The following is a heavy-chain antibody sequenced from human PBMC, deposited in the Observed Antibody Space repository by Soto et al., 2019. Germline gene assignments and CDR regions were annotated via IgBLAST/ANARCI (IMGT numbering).Heavy chain of an antibody. Sequence: SSVKASCKASGGTFSSYAISWVRQAPGQGLEWMGGIIPIFGTANYAQKFQGRVTITADETTSTAYMELSGLRSEDTAVYYCATACSGGKLDYCAQVPLSTVSS. J-gene: IGHJ4*02. CDR2: IIPIFGTA. CDR3: ATACSGGKLDY. D-gene: IGHD2-15*01. CDR1: GGTFSSYA. V-gene: IGHV1-69*13.